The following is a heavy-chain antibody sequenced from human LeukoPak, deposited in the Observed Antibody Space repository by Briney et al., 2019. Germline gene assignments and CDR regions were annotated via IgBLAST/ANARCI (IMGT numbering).Heavy chain of an antibody. CDR1: GFTFSSYA. Sequence: GGSLRLSCAASGFTFSSYAMHWVRQAPGKGLEWVAVISYDGSNKYYADSVKGRFTISRDNSKNTLYLQMNSLRAEDTAVYYCARDTHIVVVPAATYYYYGMDVWGQGTTVTVSS. D-gene: IGHD2-2*01. CDR3: ARDTHIVVVPAATYYYYGMDV. V-gene: IGHV3-30-3*01. CDR2: ISYDGSNK. J-gene: IGHJ6*02.